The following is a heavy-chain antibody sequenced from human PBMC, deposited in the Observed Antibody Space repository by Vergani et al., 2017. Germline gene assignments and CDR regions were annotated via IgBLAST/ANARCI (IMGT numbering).Heavy chain of an antibody. J-gene: IGHJ3*02. V-gene: IGHV3-49*03. D-gene: IGHD3-10*01. CDR3: VRDQVTMLRGSDALDS. CDR1: GFTFGYYA. Sequence: EVQLLESGGDLVQPGWSLRLSCAASGFTFGYYAMDWFRQAPGQGLEWVGGIRSKAYGQATIYAASVKGRFTISRDDSKSIAYLQMNNLQTEDTAMYYCVRDQVTMLRGSDALDSWGQGTMVAVSS. CDR2: IRSKAYGQAT.